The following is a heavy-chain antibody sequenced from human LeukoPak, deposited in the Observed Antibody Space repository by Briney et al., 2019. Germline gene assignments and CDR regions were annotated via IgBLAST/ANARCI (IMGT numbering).Heavy chain of an antibody. D-gene: IGHD1-14*01. V-gene: IGHV4-34*01. J-gene: IGHJ4*01. Sequence: SETLSLTCAVYGVSFSGYSWTWIRQPPGKGLEWIGEIYHSGSTNYNPSLKSRVTISVDTSKNQFSLKLSSVTAADTAVYYCARKHYLDKVDYWGQGTLVTVSS. CDR3: ARKHYLDKVDY. CDR2: IYHSGST. CDR1: GVSFSGYS.